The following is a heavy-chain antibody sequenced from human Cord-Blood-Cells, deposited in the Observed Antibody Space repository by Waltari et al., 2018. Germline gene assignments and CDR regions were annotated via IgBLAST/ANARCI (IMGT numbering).Heavy chain of an antibody. CDR3: AKGSSSWYAFDI. CDR2: INPNSGGK. D-gene: IGHD6-13*01. Sequence: QVQLVQSGAEVKKPGASVKVSCKASGYTFTGYYMHWVRQAPGQGLEWMGWINPNSGGKNYAQKFQGRVTMTRDTSISTAYMELSRLRSDDTAVYYCAKGSSSWYAFDIWGQGTMVTVSS. CDR1: GYTFTGYY. V-gene: IGHV1-2*02. J-gene: IGHJ3*02.